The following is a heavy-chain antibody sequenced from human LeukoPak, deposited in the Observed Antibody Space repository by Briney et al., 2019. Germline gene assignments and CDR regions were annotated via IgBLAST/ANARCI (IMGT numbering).Heavy chain of an antibody. CDR3: TRDGNPYYYYYMDV. V-gene: IGHV3-20*04. CDR2: IIWNGGST. CDR1: GFTFADYG. J-gene: IGHJ6*03. D-gene: IGHD4-23*01. Sequence: GGALRLSCAASGFTFADYGMSWVRQTPGEGLEWVSGIIWNGGSTTYADSVKGRFTISRDNAKNSLYLQMNSLRAEDTALYFCTRDGNPYYYYYMDVWGKGTTVTVSS.